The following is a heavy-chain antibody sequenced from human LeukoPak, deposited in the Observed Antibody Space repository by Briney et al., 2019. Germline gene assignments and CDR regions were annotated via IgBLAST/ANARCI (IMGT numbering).Heavy chain of an antibody. CDR2: IKQDGSEK. J-gene: IGHJ4*02. D-gene: IGHD4-17*01. CDR3: ARDRALRY. CDR1: GSTFSSYW. V-gene: IGHV3-7*01. Sequence: PGGSLRLSCAASGSTFSSYWMSWVRQAPGKGLEWVANIKQDGSEKYYVDSVKGRFTISRDNAKNSLYLQMNSLRAEDTAVYHCARDRALRYWGQGTLVTVSS.